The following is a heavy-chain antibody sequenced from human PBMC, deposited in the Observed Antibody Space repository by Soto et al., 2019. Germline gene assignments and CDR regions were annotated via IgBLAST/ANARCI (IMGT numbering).Heavy chain of an antibody. V-gene: IGHV6-1*01. CDR3: ARLHSSSSSDIYA. CDR2: TYYRSKWYY. Sequence: SETRSRTCAISGDSVSSNSAAWNWIRQSPSRGLEWLGRTYYRSKWYYGYAVSVKSRITIKPDTSKNQFSLQLNSVTPEDTAVYYFARLHSSSSSDIYAWTQRTTVTVS. CDR1: GDSVSSNSAA. J-gene: IGHJ6*02. D-gene: IGHD6-6*01.